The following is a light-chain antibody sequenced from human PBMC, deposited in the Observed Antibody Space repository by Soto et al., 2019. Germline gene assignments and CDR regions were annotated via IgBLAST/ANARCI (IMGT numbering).Light chain of an antibody. CDR3: CSYAGRGV. Sequence: QSALTQPASVSGSPGQSITISCTGTSSDVGSYNLVSWYQQHPGKAPKLMIYEVSKRPSGVSNRFSGSKSGNTASLTISGLQAEDEAYYYCCSYAGRGVFGGGTKLTVL. CDR2: EVS. J-gene: IGLJ2*01. CDR1: SSDVGSYNL. V-gene: IGLV2-23*02.